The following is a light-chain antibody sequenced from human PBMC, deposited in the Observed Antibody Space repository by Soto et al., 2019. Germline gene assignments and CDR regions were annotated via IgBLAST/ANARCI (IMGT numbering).Light chain of an antibody. CDR1: QSVSSN. J-gene: IGKJ1*01. Sequence: EIVLTQSPATLSVSPGEIATLTCRASQSVSSNYLAWFQQRPGQAPRLIISGAYSRATGIPDTFSGSGSGTKFTLTISSLQSEDFAVYYCQQYNNWPPSTCGQGTKVDIK. CDR3: QQYNNWPPST. V-gene: IGKV3D-15*01. CDR2: GAY.